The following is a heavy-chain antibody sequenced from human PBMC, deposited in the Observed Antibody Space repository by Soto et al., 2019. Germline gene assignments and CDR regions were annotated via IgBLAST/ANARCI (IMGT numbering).Heavy chain of an antibody. CDR3: ARASGESYPGSRVFDS. D-gene: IGHD1-26*01. CDR2: ITNTGGDT. J-gene: IGHJ4*02. CDR1: VFTFSSNA. Sequence: PGGSLRLSCSASVFTFSSNAMSWVRQAPGKGLEWVSVITNTGGDTLYADSVKGRFTISRDNSKNTLYLQMNSLRAEDTAIYYCARASGESYPGSRVFDSWGKGTRVTAS. V-gene: IGHV3-23*01.